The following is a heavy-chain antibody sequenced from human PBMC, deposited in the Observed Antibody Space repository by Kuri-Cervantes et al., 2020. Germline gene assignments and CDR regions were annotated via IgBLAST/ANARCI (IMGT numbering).Heavy chain of an antibody. D-gene: IGHD5-18*01. V-gene: IGHV1-46*01. CDR2: TNPSGGST. CDR3: ARARIQLRASDY. CDR1: GGTFSSYT. Sequence: ASVKVSCKASGGTFSSYTISWVRQAPGQGLEWMGITNPSGGSTSYAQKFQGRVTMTRDTSTSTVYMELSSLRSEDTAVYYCARARIQLRASDYWGQGTLVTVSS. J-gene: IGHJ4*02.